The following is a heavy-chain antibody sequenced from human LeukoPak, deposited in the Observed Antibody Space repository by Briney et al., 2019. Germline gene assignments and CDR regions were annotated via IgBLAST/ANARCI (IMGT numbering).Heavy chain of an antibody. J-gene: IGHJ4*02. D-gene: IGHD2-2*01. V-gene: IGHV3-23*01. CDR1: GFTFSSYA. CDR3: ANMKTSYSGY. CDR2: ISGSGDT. Sequence: PGGSLRLSCAASGFTFSSYAMSWVRQAPGKGPEWVSAISGSGDTYYADSVKGRFTISRDNSKNTLYLQMNSLRAEDTAVYYCANMKTSYSGYWGQGTLVTVSS.